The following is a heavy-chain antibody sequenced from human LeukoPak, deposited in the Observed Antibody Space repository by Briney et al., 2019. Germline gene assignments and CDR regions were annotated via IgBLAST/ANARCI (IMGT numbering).Heavy chain of an antibody. Sequence: GGTLRLSCAASGFTFSGHWMSCFRQAPGQKRQGWANINQGGSDKYYVDSLKGRFTISRDNANNLQYLQMNSLRGEDTAVHYCTRDRSRAEDDWGQGTLVTVSS. V-gene: IGHV3-7*01. CDR1: GFTFSGHW. CDR3: TRDRSRAEDD. D-gene: IGHD1-26*01. J-gene: IGHJ4*02. CDR2: INQGGSDK.